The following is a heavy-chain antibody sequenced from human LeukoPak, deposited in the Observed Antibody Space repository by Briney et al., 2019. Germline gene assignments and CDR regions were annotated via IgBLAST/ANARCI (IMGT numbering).Heavy chain of an antibody. J-gene: IGHJ4*02. CDR1: GFTFSSYA. V-gene: IGHV3-23*01. D-gene: IGHD1-26*01. CDR3: ARDPGIVGATVLDY. CDR2: ISGSGGST. Sequence: GGSLRLSCAASGFTFSSYAMSWVRQAPGKGLEWVSAISGSGGSTYYADSVKGRFTISRDNAKNSLYLQMNSLRAEDTAVYYCARDPGIVGATVLDYWGQGTLVTVSS.